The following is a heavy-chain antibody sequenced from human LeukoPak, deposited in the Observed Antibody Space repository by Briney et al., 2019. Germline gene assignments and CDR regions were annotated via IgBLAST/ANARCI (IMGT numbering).Heavy chain of an antibody. V-gene: IGHV4-39*07. D-gene: IGHD2-15*01. Sequence: SETLSLTCTVSGGSISSSSYYWGWIRQPPGKGLEWIGSIYHSGSTYYNPSLKSRVTISVDTSKNQFSLKLSSVTAADTAVYYCARDGAVVAATQVYNWFDPWGQGTLVTVSS. CDR3: ARDGAVVAATQVYNWFDP. CDR1: GGSISSSSYY. CDR2: IYHSGST. J-gene: IGHJ5*02.